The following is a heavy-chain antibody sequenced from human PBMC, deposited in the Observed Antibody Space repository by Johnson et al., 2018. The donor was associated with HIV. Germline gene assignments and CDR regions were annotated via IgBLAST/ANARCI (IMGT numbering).Heavy chain of an antibody. CDR1: GFIFSDYY. CDR2: ISSSGINI. J-gene: IGHJ3*02. D-gene: IGHD4/OR15-4a*01. CDR3: ARVGANFDAFDI. Sequence: QVQLVESGGGLVKPGGSLRLSCAASGFIFSDYYMSWIRQAPGKGLEWVSYISSSGINIYKADSVKGRFTISRDNAKNSLFLQMNSLRAEDTAVYYCARVGANFDAFDIWGQGTMVTVSS. V-gene: IGHV3-11*04.